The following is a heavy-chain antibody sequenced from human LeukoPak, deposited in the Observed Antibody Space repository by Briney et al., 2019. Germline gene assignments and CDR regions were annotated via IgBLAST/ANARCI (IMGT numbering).Heavy chain of an antibody. CDR3: ARDQYYYDSSGYRDGPSY. CDR2: ISSSSSTI. Sequence: GGSLRLSCAASGFTFSSYSMNWVRQAPGKGLEWVSYISSSSSTIYYADSVKGRFTISGDNAKNSLYLQTNSLRAEDTAVYYCARDQYYYDSSGYRDGPSYWGQGILVTVSS. J-gene: IGHJ4*02. V-gene: IGHV3-48*01. D-gene: IGHD3-22*01. CDR1: GFTFSSYS.